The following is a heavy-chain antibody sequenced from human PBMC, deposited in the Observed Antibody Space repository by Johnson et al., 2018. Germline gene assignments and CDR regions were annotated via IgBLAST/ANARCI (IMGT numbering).Heavy chain of an antibody. CDR1: GFSLSDHY. D-gene: IGHD3-22*01. V-gene: IGHV3-72*01. CDR2: TRYRGNSYTT. J-gene: IGHJ6*03. CDR3: ERWPYDYGGSGYYQSQYFYYMDV. Sequence: EVQLVESGGGLVHPGGSLRLACAASGFSLSDHYMDWVRQAPGQGLVWVGRTRYRGNSYTTEYPAYVKGSLPIPRADIKNSLFLQINSLKSENTAVYYWERWPYDYGGSGYYQSQYFYYMDVWGKGTTVTVSS.